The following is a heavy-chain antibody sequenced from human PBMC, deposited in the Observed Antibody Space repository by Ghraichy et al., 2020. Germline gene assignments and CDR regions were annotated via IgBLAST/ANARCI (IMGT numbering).Heavy chain of an antibody. J-gene: IGHJ5*02. Sequence: GESLNISCAASGFTFSSYAMSWVRQAPGKGLEWVSAISGSGGSTYYADSVKGRFTISRDSSKNTLFLQMNSQRADDTATYYCATDQLDHCGQGTLVTVSS. CDR2: ISGSGGST. CDR1: GFTFSSYA. CDR3: ATDQLDH. V-gene: IGHV3-23*01.